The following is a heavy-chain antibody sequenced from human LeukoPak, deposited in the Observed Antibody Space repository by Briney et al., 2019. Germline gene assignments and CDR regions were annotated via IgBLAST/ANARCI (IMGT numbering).Heavy chain of an antibody. CDR1: GYTFTGYY. Sequence: GASVKVSCKASGYTFTGYYMHWVRQAPGQGLEWMGWINPNSGGTNYAQKFQGRVTMTRDTSISTVYMELGRLRSDDTAVYYCARGELLWFGELFSLFDPWGQGTLVTVSS. V-gene: IGHV1-2*02. J-gene: IGHJ5*02. D-gene: IGHD3-10*01. CDR2: INPNSGGT. CDR3: ARGELLWFGELFSLFDP.